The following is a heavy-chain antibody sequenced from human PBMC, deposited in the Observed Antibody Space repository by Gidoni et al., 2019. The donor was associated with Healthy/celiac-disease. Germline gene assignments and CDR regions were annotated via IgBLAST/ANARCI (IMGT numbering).Heavy chain of an antibody. CDR3: ARELATIFGVVGNWFDP. J-gene: IGHJ5*02. D-gene: IGHD3-3*01. V-gene: IGHV4-4*02. CDR2: IYHSGST. Sequence: QVQLQESGPGLVKPSGTLSLPCAVSGGSISSSNWWSWVRQPPGKGLEWIGEIYHSGSTNYNPSLKSRVTISVDKSKNQFSLKLSSVTAADTAVYYCARELATIFGVVGNWFDPWGQGTLVTVSS. CDR1: GGSISSSNW.